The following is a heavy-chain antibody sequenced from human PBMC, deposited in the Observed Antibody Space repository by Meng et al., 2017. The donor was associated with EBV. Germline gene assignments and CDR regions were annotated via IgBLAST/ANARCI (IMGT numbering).Heavy chain of an antibody. D-gene: IGHD4-17*01. CDR2: IIPLFHTT. J-gene: IGHJ4*02. Sequence: QVHLVQYGAEVKQPGSSVKVSCKTSGGILRISAISWVRQAPGQRLEWMGGIIPLFHTTNYAQTFQGRLHIIADESSATTYMELSSLRSEDTAIYYCASAEHYGDYVFEYWGQGTLVTVSS. CDR1: GGILRISA. CDR3: ASAEHYGDYVFEY. V-gene: IGHV1-69*01.